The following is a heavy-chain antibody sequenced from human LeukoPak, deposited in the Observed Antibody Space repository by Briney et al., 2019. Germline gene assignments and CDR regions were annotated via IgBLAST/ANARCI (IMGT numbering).Heavy chain of an antibody. CDR1: GGSFSGYY. CDR3: ARGNYYDSSGLPFDY. J-gene: IGHJ4*02. Sequence: SETLSLTCAVYGGSFSGYYWSWIRQPPGKGLEWIGEINHSGSTNYNPSLKSRVTISVDTSKNQFSLNLTPVTAADTAVYYCARGNYYDSSGLPFDYWGQGTLATVSS. D-gene: IGHD3-22*01. V-gene: IGHV4-34*01. CDR2: INHSGST.